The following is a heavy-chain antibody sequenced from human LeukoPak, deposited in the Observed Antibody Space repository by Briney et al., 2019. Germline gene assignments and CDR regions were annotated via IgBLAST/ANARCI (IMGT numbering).Heavy chain of an antibody. D-gene: IGHD1-14*01. J-gene: IGHJ4*02. V-gene: IGHV5-51*01. CDR3: ARHPTMNRADY. CDR2: IYPGDSDT. CDR1: GYSFTSHW. Sequence: GESLKISCKGFGYSFTSHWIGLGRQMPGKGLEWMGIIYPGDSDTRYSPSFQGQVTISADSSISTAFLQWTSLKASDSAIYYCARHPTMNRADYWGQGTQVIVSS.